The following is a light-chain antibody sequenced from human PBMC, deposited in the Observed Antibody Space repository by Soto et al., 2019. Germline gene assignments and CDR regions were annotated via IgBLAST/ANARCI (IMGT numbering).Light chain of an antibody. V-gene: IGKV3-20*01. CDR2: GAS. Sequence: TLAAGRLSLSQGERATLSCRASQSVSSSYLAWYQQKPGQAPRLLIYGASSRATGIPDRVSGSGSGKNFTLTISLLVQADFAMHDSQQYSTSPLKLGHEPK. CDR1: QSVSSSY. J-gene: IGKJ1*01. CDR3: QQYSTSPLK.